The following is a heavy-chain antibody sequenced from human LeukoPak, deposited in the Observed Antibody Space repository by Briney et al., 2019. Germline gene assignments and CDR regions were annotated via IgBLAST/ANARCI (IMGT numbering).Heavy chain of an antibody. Sequence: SVKVSCKASGYTFTSYGISWVRQAPGQGLEWMGRIIPILGIANYAQKFQGRVTITADKSTSTAYMELSSLRSEDTAVYYCARAATVVTPFSYDWFDPWGQGTLVTVSS. CDR1: GYTFTSYG. CDR3: ARAATVVTPFSYDWFDP. D-gene: IGHD4-23*01. J-gene: IGHJ5*02. CDR2: IIPILGIA. V-gene: IGHV1-69*04.